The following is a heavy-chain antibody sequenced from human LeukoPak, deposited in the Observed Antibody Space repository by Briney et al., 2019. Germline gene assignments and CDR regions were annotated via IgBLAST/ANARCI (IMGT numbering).Heavy chain of an antibody. Sequence: GASVKVSCKASGYTFTGYYMHWVRQAPGQGLEWMGWINPNSGGTNYAQKFQGRVTMTRDTSISTTYMELSRLRSDDTAVYYCASGTRRDYDILTGANYYYYYYMDVWGKGTTVTVSS. CDR1: GYTFTGYY. V-gene: IGHV1-2*02. CDR3: ASGTRRDYDILTGANYYYYYYMDV. D-gene: IGHD3-9*01. CDR2: INPNSGGT. J-gene: IGHJ6*03.